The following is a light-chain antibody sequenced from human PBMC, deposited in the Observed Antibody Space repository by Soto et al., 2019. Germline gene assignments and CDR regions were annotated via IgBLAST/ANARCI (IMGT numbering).Light chain of an antibody. CDR1: SSNIGSNT. CDR2: LGD. CDR3: AAWDDNLNAYV. J-gene: IGLJ1*01. Sequence: QSVLTQPPSASGTPGQRVTISCSGSSSNIGSNTVNWYQQLPGTAPKLLIYLGDQRASGVSDRFSGSKSGTSASLAINGLRSDDEADYYCAAWDDNLNAYVFGSGTKLPVL. V-gene: IGLV1-44*01.